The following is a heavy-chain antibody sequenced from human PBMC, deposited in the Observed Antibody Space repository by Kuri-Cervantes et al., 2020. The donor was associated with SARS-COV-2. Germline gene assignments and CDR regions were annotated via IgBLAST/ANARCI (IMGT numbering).Heavy chain of an antibody. J-gene: IGHJ6*02. Sequence: SVKVSCKASGGTFSSYAISWVRQAPGQGLEWMGGIIPIFGTANYAQKFQGRVTITADKSTSTAYMELSSLRSEDTAVYYCARKIGGGDCSGGSCWGMDVWGQGTTVTVSS. CDR3: ARKIGGGDCSGGSCWGMDV. D-gene: IGHD2-15*01. CDR2: IIPIFGTA. CDR1: GGTFSSYA. V-gene: IGHV1-69*06.